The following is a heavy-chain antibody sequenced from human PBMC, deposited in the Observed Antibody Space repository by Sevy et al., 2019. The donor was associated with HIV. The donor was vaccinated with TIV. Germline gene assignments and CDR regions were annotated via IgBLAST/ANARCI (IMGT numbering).Heavy chain of an antibody. D-gene: IGHD3-10*01. CDR3: AHRWTEYYYAPGAFDI. CDR1: GFLLSTSGVG. V-gene: IGHV2-5*02. Sequence: SGPTLVKPTQTLTLTCTFSGFLLSTSGVGVGWIRQPPGKALEWLALIYWDDDKRYSPSLKSRLTITKDTSKNQVVLTMTNMDPVDTATYYCAHRWTEYYYAPGAFDIWGQGTMVTVSS. CDR2: IYWDDDK. J-gene: IGHJ3*02.